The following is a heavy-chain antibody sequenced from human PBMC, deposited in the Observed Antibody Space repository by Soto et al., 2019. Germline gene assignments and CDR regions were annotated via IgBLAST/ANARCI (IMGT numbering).Heavy chain of an antibody. J-gene: IGHJ5*02. V-gene: IGHV1-3*01. CDR2: INAGNGNT. CDR1: GYTFSRHA. Sequence: ASVKVSCKASGYTFSRHAIHWVRQAPGQRPEWLGWINAGNGNTYYSEKFEGRVTFTRDTAATTVNMELTSLTSEDTAIYYCGRDQSGIGYYVDWFDPWGQGTLVTVSP. CDR3: GRDQSGIGYYVDWFDP. D-gene: IGHD3-10*02.